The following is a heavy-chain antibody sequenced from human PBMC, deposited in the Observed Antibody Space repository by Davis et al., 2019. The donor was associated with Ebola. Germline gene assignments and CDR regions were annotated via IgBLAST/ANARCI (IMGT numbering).Heavy chain of an antibody. Sequence: AASVKVSCKASGYTFTSYGISWVRQAPGQGLEWIGLNIAYNGNTTYAQKLQSRVTMTTDTSTSTAYMELRSLRSDDTAVYYCASYCSGGSCYSQIGYYYYYGMDVWGQGTTVTVSS. CDR2: NIAYNGNT. J-gene: IGHJ6*02. D-gene: IGHD2-15*01. V-gene: IGHV1-18*01. CDR3: ASYCSGGSCYSQIGYYYYYGMDV. CDR1: GYTFTSYG.